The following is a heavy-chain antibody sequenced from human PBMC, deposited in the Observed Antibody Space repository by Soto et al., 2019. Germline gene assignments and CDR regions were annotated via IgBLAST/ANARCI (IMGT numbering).Heavy chain of an antibody. CDR3: AKDAKGYSLVRGLGGYLDS. J-gene: IGHJ5*01. CDR1: GGSISSSNW. V-gene: IGHV4-4*02. CDR2: IYHSGST. D-gene: IGHD3-10*01. Sequence: SETLSLTCAVSGGSISSSNWWSWVRQSPGKGLEWIGEIYHSGSTNYNPSLKGRFTISRDNSKNTLYLQMNILRAEDTAFYYCAKDAKGYSLVRGLGGYLDSWGQGTLVTVSS.